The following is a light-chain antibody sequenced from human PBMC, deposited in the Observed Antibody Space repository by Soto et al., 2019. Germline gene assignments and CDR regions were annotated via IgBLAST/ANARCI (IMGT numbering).Light chain of an antibody. Sequence: QSVLTQPPSVSGAPGQRVTISCTGSSSNIGAGFDVHWYHQIAGTAPKLLIYGNSNRPSGVPDRFSGSKSGTSASLAISGLQSEDEADYYCAAWDDSLNGVFGGGTKLTVL. CDR1: SSNIGAGFD. V-gene: IGLV1-40*01. J-gene: IGLJ3*02. CDR2: GNS. CDR3: AAWDDSLNGV.